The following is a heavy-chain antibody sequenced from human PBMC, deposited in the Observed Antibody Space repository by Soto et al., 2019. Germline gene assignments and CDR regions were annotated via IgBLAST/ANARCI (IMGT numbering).Heavy chain of an antibody. Sequence: GGSLRLSCAAPGFTFSSYSMNWVRQAPGKGLEWVSSISSSSSYIYYADSVKGRFTISRDNAKNSLYLQMNSLRAEDTAVYYCARDASQFGEFDYWGQGTLVTVSS. CDR1: GFTFSSYS. J-gene: IGHJ4*02. CDR3: ARDASQFGEFDY. V-gene: IGHV3-21*01. CDR2: ISSSSSYI. D-gene: IGHD3-10*01.